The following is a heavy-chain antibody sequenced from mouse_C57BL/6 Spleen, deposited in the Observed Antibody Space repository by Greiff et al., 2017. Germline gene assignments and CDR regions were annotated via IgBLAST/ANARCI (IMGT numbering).Heavy chain of an antibody. J-gene: IGHJ1*03. V-gene: IGHV5-16*01. CDR1: GFTFSDYY. D-gene: IGHD2-1*01. Sequence: DVKLVESEGGLVQPGSSMKLSCTASGFTFSDYYMAWVRQVPEKGLEWVGNINYDGSSTYYLESLKSRFIISRDNAKTILYLQMSRLTSEDTATYDCARDLNGNYWYFDVWGTGTTVTVSS. CDR2: INYDGSST. CDR3: ARDLNGNYWYFDV.